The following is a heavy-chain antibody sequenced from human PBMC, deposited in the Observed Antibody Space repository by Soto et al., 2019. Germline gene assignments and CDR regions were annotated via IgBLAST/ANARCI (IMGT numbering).Heavy chain of an antibody. V-gene: IGHV3-64D*06. CDR3: VKSRGGNNFDFFD. Sequence: PRGSLRLSCSHSGFTFSSYSMHWVRQAPGKGLEYVSGVRGNGDPPFYAASVKGRFTISRDNSKDTLYLQMSSLSADDTAVYYCVKSRGGNNFDFFDWGQGALVTVSS. CDR1: GFTFSSYS. D-gene: IGHD5-12*01. CDR2: VRGNGDPP. J-gene: IGHJ4*02.